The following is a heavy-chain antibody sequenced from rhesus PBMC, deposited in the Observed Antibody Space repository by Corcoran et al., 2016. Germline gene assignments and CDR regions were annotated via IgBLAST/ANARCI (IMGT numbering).Heavy chain of an antibody. CDR2: IYGNSAST. CDR1: GVSISASYS. J-gene: IGHJ4*01. D-gene: IGHD5-12*01. Sequence: QVQLQESGPGLVKPSEPLSLPCAVSGVSISASYSWTWIRPPPWTGLSVIGKIYGNSASTYYNPSLKSRVTISKDTSKNQVFLKLSSVTAADTAVYYCARDTTPGDSYRSPFDYWGQGVLVTVSS. CDR3: ARDTTPGDSYRSPFDY. V-gene: IGHV4S9*01.